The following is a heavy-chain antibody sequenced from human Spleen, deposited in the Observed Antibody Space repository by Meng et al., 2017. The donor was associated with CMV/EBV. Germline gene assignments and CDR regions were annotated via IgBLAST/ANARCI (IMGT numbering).Heavy chain of an antibody. CDR3: AKDAYDYVWGTLDD. CDR1: GFTFSSYA. CDR2: ITGSGGST. V-gene: IGHV3-23*01. D-gene: IGHD3-16*01. Sequence: ASGFTFSSYAMSWVRQAPGKGLEWVSAITGSGGSTHYAASVKGRFTISRDNSKNMLYLQMNGLRADDTAVYYCAKDAYDYVWGTLDDWGLGTLVTVSS. J-gene: IGHJ4*02.